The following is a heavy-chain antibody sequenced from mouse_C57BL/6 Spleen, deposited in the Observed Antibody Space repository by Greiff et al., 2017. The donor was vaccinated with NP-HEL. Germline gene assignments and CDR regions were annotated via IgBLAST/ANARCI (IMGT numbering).Heavy chain of an antibody. Sequence: QVTLKESGPGILQSSQTLSLTCSFSGFSLSTSGMGVSWIRQPSGKGLEWLAHIYWDDDKRYNPSLKRRLTISKDTSRNQVFLKITSVDTADTATYYCARRGYSNYEYFDVWGTGTTVTVSS. CDR2: IYWDDDK. D-gene: IGHD2-5*01. J-gene: IGHJ1*03. CDR3: ARRGYSNYEYFDV. CDR1: GFSLSTSGMG. V-gene: IGHV8-12*01.